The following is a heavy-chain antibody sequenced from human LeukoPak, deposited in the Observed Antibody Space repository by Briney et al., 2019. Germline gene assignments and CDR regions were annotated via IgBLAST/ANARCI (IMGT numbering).Heavy chain of an antibody. D-gene: IGHD3-22*01. CDR1: GFTFSSYD. Sequence: GGSLRLSCAASGFTFSSYDMHWVRQATGKGLEWVSAIGTAGDTYYPGSVKGRFTISRENAKNSLYLQMNSLRAGDTAVYYCARGYYDSSGHWYFDYWGQGTLVTVSS. CDR2: IGTAGDT. CDR3: ARGYYDSSGHWYFDY. J-gene: IGHJ4*02. V-gene: IGHV3-13*01.